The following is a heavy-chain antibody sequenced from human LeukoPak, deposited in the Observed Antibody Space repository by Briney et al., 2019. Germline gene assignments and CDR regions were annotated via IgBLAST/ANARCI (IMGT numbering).Heavy chain of an antibody. D-gene: IGHD6-19*01. V-gene: IGHV3-30*03. J-gene: IGHJ3*02. CDR3: ATDLSSGWNPTGTWGAFDI. CDR2: ISYDGSNK. CDR1: GFTFSSYG. Sequence: GGSLRLSCAASGFTFSSYGMHWVRQAPGKGLEGWAVISYDGSNKYYADSVKGRFTISRDNSKNTLYLQMNSLRAEDTAVYYCATDLSSGWNPTGTWGAFDIWGQGTMVTVSS.